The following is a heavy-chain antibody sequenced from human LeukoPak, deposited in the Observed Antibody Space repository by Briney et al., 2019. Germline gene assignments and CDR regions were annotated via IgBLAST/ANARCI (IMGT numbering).Heavy chain of an antibody. V-gene: IGHV4-34*01. Sequence: PGGSLRLSCAASGFTVSSNYMSWVRQPPGKGLEWIGEINHSGSTNYNPSLKSRVTISVDTSKNQFSLKLSSVTAADTAVYYCARGARIQLWSMGYYYYYMDVWGKGTTVTVSS. CDR3: ARGARIQLWSMGYYYYYMDV. CDR1: GFTVSSNY. J-gene: IGHJ6*03. CDR2: INHSGST. D-gene: IGHD5-18*01.